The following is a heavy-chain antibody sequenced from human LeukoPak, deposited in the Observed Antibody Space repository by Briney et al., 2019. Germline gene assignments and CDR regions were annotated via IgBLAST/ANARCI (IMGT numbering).Heavy chain of an antibody. D-gene: IGHD4/OR15-4a*01. CDR2: ISYDGSNK. CDR3: ARDPGRGAYFDY. V-gene: IGHV3-30-3*01. CDR1: GFTFSSYA. J-gene: IGHJ4*02. Sequence: GGSLRLSCAASGFTFSSYAMHWVRQAPGQGLEWVAVISYDGSNKYYADSVKGRFTISRDNSKNTLYLQMNSLRAEDTAVYYCARDPGRGAYFDYWGQGTLVTVSS.